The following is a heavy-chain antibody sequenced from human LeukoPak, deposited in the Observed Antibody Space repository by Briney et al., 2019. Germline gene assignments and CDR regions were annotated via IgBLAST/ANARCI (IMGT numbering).Heavy chain of an antibody. V-gene: IGHV1-2*02. CDR1: GYTFTGYY. CDR3: ARSYYRGYSYGLQWAFDI. D-gene: IGHD5-18*01. CDR2: INPNSGGT. Sequence: GASVKVSCKASGYTFTGYYMHWVRQAPGQGLAWMGWINPNSGGTNYAQKVQGRVTMTRDTSISTAYMELSRLRSDDTAVYYCARSYYRGYSYGLQWAFDIWGQGTMVTVSS. J-gene: IGHJ3*02.